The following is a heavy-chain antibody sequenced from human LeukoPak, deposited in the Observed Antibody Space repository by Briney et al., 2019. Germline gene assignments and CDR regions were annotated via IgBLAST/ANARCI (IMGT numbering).Heavy chain of an antibody. CDR1: GYTFTSYD. V-gene: IGHV1-8*01. CDR2: MNPNSGNT. J-gene: IGHJ3*02. Sequence: ASVKVSCKASGYTFTSYDINWVRQATGQGLEWMGWMNPNSGNTGYAQKFQGRVTITRNTSISTAYMELSSLRSEDTAVYYCATGMATAVDAFDIWGQGTMVTVSS. D-gene: IGHD5-24*01. CDR3: ATGMATAVDAFDI.